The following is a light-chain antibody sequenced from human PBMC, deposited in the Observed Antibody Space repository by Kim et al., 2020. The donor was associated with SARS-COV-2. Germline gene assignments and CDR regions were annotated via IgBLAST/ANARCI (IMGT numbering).Light chain of an antibody. CDR1: SSYVGSYSY. V-gene: IGLV2-14*03. Sequence: GQSVAISCTGTSSYVGSYSYVSWYQQHPGKAPKLMIYDVNKRPSGVSHRFSGSKSGNTASLTISGLQAEDEADYYCTSYTSSTTYVFGTGTKVTVL. CDR2: DVN. CDR3: TSYTSSTTYV. J-gene: IGLJ1*01.